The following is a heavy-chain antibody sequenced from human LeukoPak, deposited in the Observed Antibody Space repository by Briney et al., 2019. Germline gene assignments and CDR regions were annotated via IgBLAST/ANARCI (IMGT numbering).Heavy chain of an antibody. CDR1: GFTFSGYG. D-gene: IGHD3-22*01. CDR2: IRYDGRNK. V-gene: IGHV3-30*02. J-gene: IGHJ4*02. Sequence: GGSLRLSCAASGFTFSGYGMQWVRQAPGKGLEWVSFIRYDGRNKYYTDSVKGRFSISRDNSRNTLYLQMNSLSSEDTAVYYCARGSSGIDFWGQGTLVTVSS. CDR3: ARGSSGIDF.